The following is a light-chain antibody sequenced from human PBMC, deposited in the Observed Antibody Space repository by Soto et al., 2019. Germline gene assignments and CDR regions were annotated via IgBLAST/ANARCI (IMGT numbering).Light chain of an antibody. CDR3: QSYDSSLSGYVV. V-gene: IGLV1-40*01. CDR2: GNS. J-gene: IGLJ2*01. CDR1: SSNIGAGYD. Sequence: QSVLTQPPSVSGAPGQRVTISCTGSSSNIGAGYDVHWYQQLPGTAPKLLIYGNSNRPSGVPDRFSVSKSGTSASLAITGLHAEDEAEYYCQSYDSSLSGYVVFGGGTKLTVL.